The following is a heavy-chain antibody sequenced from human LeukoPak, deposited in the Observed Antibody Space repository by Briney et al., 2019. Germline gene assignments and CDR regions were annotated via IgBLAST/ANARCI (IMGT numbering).Heavy chain of an antibody. CDR3: ARRDCTSFRCYSFDY. D-gene: IGHD2-21*02. V-gene: IGHV3-73*01. Sequence: PGGSLKVSCEASGFTFSDFDIHWVRQTSGKGLEWLGRIKTKAESDATAYAASVKGRFTVSRDDSKNMALLQMNSLKIGDTAVYYCARRDCTSFRCYSFDYWGQGVLVTVSS. CDR2: IKTKAESDAT. J-gene: IGHJ4*02. CDR1: GFTFSDFD.